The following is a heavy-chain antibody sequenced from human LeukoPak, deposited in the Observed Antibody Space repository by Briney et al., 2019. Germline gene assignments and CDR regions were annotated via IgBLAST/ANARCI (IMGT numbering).Heavy chain of an antibody. Sequence: SETLSLTCIVSGGSISSSSYYWGWIRQPPGKGLEWIGSIYYSGSTYYNPSLKSRVTISVDTSKNQFSLKLSSVTAADTAVYYCARPPPDFWSGYSPNYGMDVWGQGTTVTVSS. CDR2: IYYSGST. CDR3: ARPPPDFWSGYSPNYGMDV. D-gene: IGHD3-3*01. V-gene: IGHV4-39*01. CDR1: GGSISSSSYY. J-gene: IGHJ6*02.